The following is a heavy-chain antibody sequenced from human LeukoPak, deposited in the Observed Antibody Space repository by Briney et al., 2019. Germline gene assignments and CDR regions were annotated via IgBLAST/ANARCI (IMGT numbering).Heavy chain of an antibody. J-gene: IGHJ5*02. CDR3: AGAASGSSSWYHGIWFDP. CDR1: GGSFSGYY. D-gene: IGHD6-13*01. CDR2: INHSGST. V-gene: IGHV4-34*01. Sequence: SETLSLTCAVYGGSFSGYYWSWIRQPPGKGLEWIGEINHSGSTNYNPSLKSRVTISVDTSKNQFSLKLSSVTAADTAVYYCAGAASGSSSWYHGIWFDPWGQGTLVTVSS.